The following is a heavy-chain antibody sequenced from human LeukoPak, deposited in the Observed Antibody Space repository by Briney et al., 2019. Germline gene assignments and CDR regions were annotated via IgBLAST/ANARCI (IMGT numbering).Heavy chain of an antibody. Sequence: SGGSLRLSCAVSGFTCSSCWLNWVRQAPGKGLEWVATVNEDGTAKFYVDSVKGRFTIFRDNTRSSLDLQMNSLTVEDTAMYYCEAHATAWGQGALVTVSS. CDR3: EAHATA. CDR1: GFTCSSCW. CDR2: VNEDGTAK. J-gene: IGHJ5*02. V-gene: IGHV3-7*01.